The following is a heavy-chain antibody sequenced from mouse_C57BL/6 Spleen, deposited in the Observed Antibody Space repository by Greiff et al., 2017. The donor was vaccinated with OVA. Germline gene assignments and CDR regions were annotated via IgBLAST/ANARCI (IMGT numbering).Heavy chain of an antibody. CDR2: IDPSDSYT. Sequence: QVQLQQPGAELVMPGASVKLSCKASGYTFTSYWMHWVKQRPGQGLEWIGEIDPSDSYTNYNQKFKGKATLTVDKSSSTAYMQLSSLTSEDSAVYYCALTTVVAFDYWGQGTTLTVSS. V-gene: IGHV1-69*01. D-gene: IGHD1-1*01. CDR1: GYTFTSYW. CDR3: ALTTVVAFDY. J-gene: IGHJ2*01.